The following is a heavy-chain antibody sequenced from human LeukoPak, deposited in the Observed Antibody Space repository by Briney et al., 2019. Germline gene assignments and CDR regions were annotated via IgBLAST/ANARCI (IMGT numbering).Heavy chain of an antibody. CDR3: ARGVYPLDV. V-gene: IGHV3-7*01. D-gene: IGHD2-8*01. CDR1: GFTFSSYW. Sequence: GGSLRLSCVASGFTFSSYWMTWVRQAPGKGLEWVANMNEDGTERYYADSVKGRFTISRDNAKNSLYLQMNSLRAEDTAVYYCARGVYPLDVWGKGITVTVSS. CDR2: MNEDGTER. J-gene: IGHJ6*04.